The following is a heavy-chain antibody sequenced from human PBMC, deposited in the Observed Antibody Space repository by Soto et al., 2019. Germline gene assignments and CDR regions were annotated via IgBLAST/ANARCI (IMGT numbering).Heavy chain of an antibody. CDR2: INHSGST. Sequence: TLSLTCAVYGGSFSGYYWSWIRQPPGKGLEWIGEINHSGSTNYNPSLKSRVTISVDTSKNQFSLKLSSVTAADTAVYYCARGGMITFGGVIVLFDYWGQGTLVTVSS. V-gene: IGHV4-34*01. J-gene: IGHJ4*02. CDR1: GGSFSGYY. D-gene: IGHD3-16*02. CDR3: ARGGMITFGGVIVLFDY.